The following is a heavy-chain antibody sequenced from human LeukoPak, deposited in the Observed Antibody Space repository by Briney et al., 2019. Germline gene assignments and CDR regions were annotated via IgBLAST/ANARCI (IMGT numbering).Heavy chain of an antibody. V-gene: IGHV3-30-3*01. CDR3: AREWGAAADY. CDR1: GFTFLNYA. CDR2: MSYDGNNN. D-gene: IGHD6-13*01. Sequence: PGRSLRLSCIASGFTFLNYAVHWVRQAPGKGLEWVAVMSYDGNNNYYAHSVKGRFTLSRDNSKNTLYLQMNSLRPEDTAVYYCAREWGAAADYWGQGTLVTVSS. J-gene: IGHJ4*02.